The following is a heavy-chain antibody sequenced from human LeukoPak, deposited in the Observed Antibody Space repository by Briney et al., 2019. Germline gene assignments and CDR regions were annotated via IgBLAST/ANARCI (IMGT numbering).Heavy chain of an antibody. Sequence: GGSLRLSCAASGFTFSSYGLHWVRQAPGKGLEWVTFIRYDGSNQYYADSVKGRSAISRDNSKNTLFPQMNSLRAEDTAVYYCAKGHDYGDSSFDYWGQGTLVTVSS. CDR2: IRYDGSNQ. CDR3: AKGHDYGDSSFDY. CDR1: GFTFSSYG. V-gene: IGHV3-30*02. D-gene: IGHD4-17*01. J-gene: IGHJ4*02.